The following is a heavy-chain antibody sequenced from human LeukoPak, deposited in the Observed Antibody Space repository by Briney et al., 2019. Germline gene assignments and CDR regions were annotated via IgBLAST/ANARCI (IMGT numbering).Heavy chain of an antibody. D-gene: IGHD2-2*01. V-gene: IGHV3-30-3*01. CDR2: ISYDGSNK. CDR1: GFTFSSYA. Sequence: GRSLRLSCAASGFTFSSYAMHRVRQAPGKGLEWVAVISYDGSNKYYTDSVKGRFTISRDNSKNTLYLQMNSLRAEDTAVYYCARETSWASERTNWFDPWGQGTLVTVSS. J-gene: IGHJ5*02. CDR3: ARETSWASERTNWFDP.